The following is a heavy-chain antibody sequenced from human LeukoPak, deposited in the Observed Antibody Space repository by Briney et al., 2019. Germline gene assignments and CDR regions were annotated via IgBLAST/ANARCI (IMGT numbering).Heavy chain of an antibody. J-gene: IGHJ4*02. Sequence: SDTLSLTCAVSGYSITSSSWWGWIRQPPGKGLEWIGYIYHSGATYYNPSLQSRVTMSVDTSKNQFSLKLSSVTAVDTAVYYCARKENVYYYFDYWGQGTLVTVSS. CDR3: ARKENVYYYFDY. CDR2: IYHSGAT. CDR1: GYSITSSSW. V-gene: IGHV4-28*01. D-gene: IGHD3-10*01.